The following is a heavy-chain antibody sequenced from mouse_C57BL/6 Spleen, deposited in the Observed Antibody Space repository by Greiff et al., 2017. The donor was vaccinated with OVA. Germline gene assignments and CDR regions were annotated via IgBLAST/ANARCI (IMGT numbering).Heavy chain of an antibody. J-gene: IGHJ2*01. D-gene: IGHD2-2*01. CDR1: GFTFSSYA. Sequence: EVQLVESGGGLVKPGGSLKLSCAASGFTFSSYAMSWVRQTPEKRLEWVATISDGGSYTYYPDNVKGRFTISRDNAKNNLYLQMSHLKSEDTAMYYCARDMVTTGGDYFDYWGQGTTLTVSS. CDR3: ARDMVTTGGDYFDY. V-gene: IGHV5-4*01. CDR2: ISDGGSYT.